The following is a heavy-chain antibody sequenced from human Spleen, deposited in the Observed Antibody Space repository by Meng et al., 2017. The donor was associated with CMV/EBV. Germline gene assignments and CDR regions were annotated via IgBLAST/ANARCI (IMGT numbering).Heavy chain of an antibody. D-gene: IGHD2-2*01. CDR2: AYYSGST. CDR3: ARVTYCGSRSYCSGLDYAFDI. V-gene: IGHV4-39*07. Sequence: SETLSLTCTVSGGSISTKTYYWGWIRQPPGKGLEWIGTAYYSGSTYYNPSLKSRVAISVDTSQNQLSLSLHSVTAADTAVHYCARVTYCGSRSYCSGLDYAFDIWGQGTMVTVSS. J-gene: IGHJ3*02. CDR1: GGSISTKTYY.